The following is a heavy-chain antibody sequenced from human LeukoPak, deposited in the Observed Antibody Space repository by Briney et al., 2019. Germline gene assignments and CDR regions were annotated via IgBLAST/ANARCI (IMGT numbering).Heavy chain of an antibody. D-gene: IGHD5-24*01. CDR1: GGSISSYY. Sequence: SETLSLTCTVSGGSISSYYWSWIRQPPGKGLEWVGYIYYSGSTNYNPSLKSRVTISVDTSKNQFSLKLSSVTAADTAVYYCARWLQFNRCYYMDVWGKGTTVTVSS. CDR3: ARWLQFNRCYYMDV. CDR2: IYYSGST. V-gene: IGHV4-59*01. J-gene: IGHJ6*03.